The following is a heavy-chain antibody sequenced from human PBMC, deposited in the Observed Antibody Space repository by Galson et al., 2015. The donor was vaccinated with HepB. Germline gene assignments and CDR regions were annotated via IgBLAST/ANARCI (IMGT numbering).Heavy chain of an antibody. D-gene: IGHD3-10*01. V-gene: IGHV3-15*01. CDR2: IKSKTDGGTT. J-gene: IGHJ3*02. CDR1: GFTFSNAW. CDR3: TTDLLLWFGESIPPAGAFDI. Sequence: SLRLSCAASGFTFSNAWMSWVRQAPGKGLEWAGRIKSKTDGGTTDYAAPVKGRFTISRDDSKNTLYLQMNSLKTEDTAVYYCTTDLLLWFGESIPPAGAFDIWGQGTMVTVSS.